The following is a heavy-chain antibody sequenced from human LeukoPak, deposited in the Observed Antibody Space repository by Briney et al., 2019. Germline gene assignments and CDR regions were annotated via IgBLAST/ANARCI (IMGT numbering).Heavy chain of an antibody. D-gene: IGHD3-16*01. V-gene: IGHV3-7*01. CDR1: GFSFSTSW. Sequence: GGSLTLSCVASGFSFSTSWMTWVRQAPGKGLEWLTNLNQDGSVKNDVDSVKGRFTISRDNAKKSLYLQMNSLRAEDTAVYYCARDQGGGALGIWGQGTMVTVSS. CDR3: ARDQGGGALGI. J-gene: IGHJ3*02. CDR2: LNQDGSVK.